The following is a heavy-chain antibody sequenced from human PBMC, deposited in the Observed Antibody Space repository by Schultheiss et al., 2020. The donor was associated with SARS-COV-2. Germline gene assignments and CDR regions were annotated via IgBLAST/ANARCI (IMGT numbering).Heavy chain of an antibody. V-gene: IGHV4-34*01. CDR1: GGSFSGYY. Sequence: SETLSLTCAVYGGSFSGYYWSWIRQPPGKGLEWIGEINHSGSTNYNPSLKSRVTISVDTSKNQFSLKLSSVTAADTAVYYCARRGLLWWAVAFDYWGQGTLVTVSS. CDR3: ARRGLLWWAVAFDY. CDR2: INHSGST. J-gene: IGHJ4*02. D-gene: IGHD2-21*01.